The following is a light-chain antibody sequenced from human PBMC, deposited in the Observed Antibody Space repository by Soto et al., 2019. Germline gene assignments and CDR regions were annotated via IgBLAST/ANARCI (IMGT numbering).Light chain of an antibody. CDR1: SSNIGAGYD. CDR2: GNS. V-gene: IGLV1-40*01. CDR3: QSYDSSLSGYV. Sequence: QSVLTQPPSVSGAPGQRVTISCTGSSSNIGAGYDVHWYQQLPGTAPKLLIYGNSNRPSGVPDRFSGSKSGTSASLAITVLQAEDEADYYCQSYDSSLSGYVFGSGTKVTGL. J-gene: IGLJ1*01.